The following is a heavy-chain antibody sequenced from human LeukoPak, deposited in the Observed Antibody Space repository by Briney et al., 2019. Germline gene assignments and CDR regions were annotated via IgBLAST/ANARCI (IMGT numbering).Heavy chain of an antibody. CDR1: GFTFSSYW. V-gene: IGHV3-7*01. CDR3: ARDGDLWFGEFPPYYYYYGMDV. Sequence: GGSLRLSCAASGFTFSSYWMSWVRQAPGKGLEWVANIKQDGIEKYYVDSVKGRFTISRDNAKNSLYLQMNSLRAEDTAVYYCARDGDLWFGEFPPYYYYYGMDVWGQGTTVTVSS. D-gene: IGHD3-10*01. CDR2: IKQDGIEK. J-gene: IGHJ6*02.